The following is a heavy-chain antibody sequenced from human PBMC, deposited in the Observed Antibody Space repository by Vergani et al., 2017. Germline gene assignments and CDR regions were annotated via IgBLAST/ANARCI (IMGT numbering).Heavy chain of an antibody. J-gene: IGHJ3*02. V-gene: IGHV1-46*01. CDR2: INPSGGST. CDR1: GYTFTSYY. Sequence: QVQLVQSGAEVKKPGASVKVSCKASGYTFTSYYMHWVRQAPGQGLEWMGIINPSGGSTSYAQKFQGRVTMTRDTSTSTVYMELSSLRSEDTAVYYCATSTPYCGGDCYKRADAFDIWGQGTMVTVSS. D-gene: IGHD2-21*02. CDR3: ATSTPYCGGDCYKRADAFDI.